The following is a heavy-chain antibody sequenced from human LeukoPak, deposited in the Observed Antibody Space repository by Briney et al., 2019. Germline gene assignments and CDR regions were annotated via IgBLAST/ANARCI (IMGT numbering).Heavy chain of an antibody. CDR2: IYPGDSDT. D-gene: IGHD6-13*01. CDR1: GYSFTSYW. V-gene: IGHV5-51*01. J-gene: IGHJ4*02. Sequence: GESLKISCKGSGYSFTSYWIGWVRQMPGKGLEWVGSIYPGDSDTRYSPSFQGQVTISADKSISTAYLQWSSLKASDTAMYYCARAPGGESGQLVLDYWGQGTLVTVSS. CDR3: ARAPGGESGQLVLDY.